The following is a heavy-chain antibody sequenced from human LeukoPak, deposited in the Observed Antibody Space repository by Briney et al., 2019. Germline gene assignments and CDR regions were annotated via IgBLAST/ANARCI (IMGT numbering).Heavy chain of an antibody. CDR1: GGSFSGYY. Sequence: SETLSLTCAVYGGSFSGYYWSWVRQPPGKGLEWIGEINHSGSTNYNPSLTSRVTISVATSKNQFSLKLSSVTAADTAVYYCARGPIAAAVDQDYYFDYWGQGTLVTVSS. V-gene: IGHV4-34*01. J-gene: IGHJ4*02. CDR2: INHSGST. CDR3: ARGPIAAAVDQDYYFDY. D-gene: IGHD6-13*01.